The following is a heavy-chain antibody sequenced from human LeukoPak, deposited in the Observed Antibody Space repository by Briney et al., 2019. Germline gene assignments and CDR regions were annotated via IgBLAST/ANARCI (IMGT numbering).Heavy chain of an antibody. J-gene: IGHJ4*02. CDR1: GGSFSGYY. CDR2: INHSGST. CDR3: ARGWGYFDY. D-gene: IGHD3-16*01. V-gene: IGHV4-34*01. Sequence: PSETLSLTCAVYGGSFSGYYWSWIRQPPGKGLEWIGEINHSGSTNYNPSLKSRVTISVDTSKNQFSLKLSSVTAADTAVYYCARGWGYFDYWGRGTLVTVSS.